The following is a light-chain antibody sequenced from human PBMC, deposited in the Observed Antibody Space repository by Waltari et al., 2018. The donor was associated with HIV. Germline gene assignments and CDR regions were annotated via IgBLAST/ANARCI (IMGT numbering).Light chain of an antibody. CDR1: TGAVTTAYY. Sequence: QTVVTQEPSLTVPPGGTVTPTFASSTGAVTTAYYPKWFQQKPEQAPRSLIYNINDKHSGTPARFSGSLRGGKVALTLSGVQPEDEAEYHCLLYYGGAWVFGGGTKLTVL. CDR2: NIN. J-gene: IGLJ3*02. CDR3: LLYYGGAWV. V-gene: IGLV7-43*01.